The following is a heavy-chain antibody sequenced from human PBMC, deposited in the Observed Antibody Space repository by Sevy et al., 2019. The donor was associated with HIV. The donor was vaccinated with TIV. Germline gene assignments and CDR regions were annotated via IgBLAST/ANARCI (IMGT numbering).Heavy chain of an antibody. CDR3: PRDLPPSATVVPYFAY. CDR2: ISQSGDTT. CDR1: GFSFSSYE. V-gene: IGHV3-48*03. Sequence: GGSLRLSCAASGFSFSSYEMNWVRQAPGKGLEWVSSISQSGDTTYYSDSVKGRFTISRDNAKNSLYLQMSSLRAEDTAVYYCPRDLPPSATVVPYFAYWDQGTLVTVSS. J-gene: IGHJ4*02. D-gene: IGHD2-21*01.